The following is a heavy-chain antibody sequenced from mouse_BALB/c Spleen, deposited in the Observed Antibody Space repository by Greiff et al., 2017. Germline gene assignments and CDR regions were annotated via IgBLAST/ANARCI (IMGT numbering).Heavy chain of an antibody. D-gene: IGHD2-4*01. Sequence: QVQLKESGPGLVAPSQSLSITCTVSGFSLTSYDISWIRQPPGKGLEWLGVIWTGGGTNYNSAFMSRLSISKDNSKSQVFLKMNSLQTDDTAIYYCVRDRRLRRGAMDYWGQGTSVTVSS. V-gene: IGHV2-9-2*01. CDR3: VRDRRLRRGAMDY. CDR1: GFSLTSYD. CDR2: IWTGGGT. J-gene: IGHJ4*01.